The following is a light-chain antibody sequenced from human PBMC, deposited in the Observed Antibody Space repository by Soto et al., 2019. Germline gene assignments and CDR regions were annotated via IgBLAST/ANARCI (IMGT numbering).Light chain of an antibody. CDR1: QSVSRY. Sequence: GLTQSPATLSLSTGERATLSCRASQSVSRYLAWYQQRPGQAPRLLIYDASNRASGVPAWFSGSGSRTFFTLTISSLEPEDFVVYYCQQRTNSPLTFGGGTKVDIK. V-gene: IGKV3-11*01. CDR3: QQRTNSPLT. J-gene: IGKJ4*01. CDR2: DAS.